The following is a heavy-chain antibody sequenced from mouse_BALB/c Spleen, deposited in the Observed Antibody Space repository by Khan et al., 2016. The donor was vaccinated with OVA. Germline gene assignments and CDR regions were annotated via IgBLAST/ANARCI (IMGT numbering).Heavy chain of an antibody. CDR2: IFPGTGTT. CDR1: GYTFTSYW. J-gene: IGHJ3*01. D-gene: IGHD2-1*01. CDR3: ARGYFGNYEFAY. Sequence: QVQLQQPGTELVKPGASVKLSCKTSGYTFTSYWIQWVKQRPGQGLGWIGQIFPGTGTTYYNENFKGKATLTIDTSSTTAYMQLSSLTSEDSAVDFGARGYFGNYEFAYWGQGTLVTVSA. V-gene: IGHV1S132*01.